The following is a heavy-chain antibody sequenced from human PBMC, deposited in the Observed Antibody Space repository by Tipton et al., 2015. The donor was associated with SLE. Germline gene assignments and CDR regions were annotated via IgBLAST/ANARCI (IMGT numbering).Heavy chain of an antibody. D-gene: IGHD6-6*01. CDR1: GGSISSSSYY. CDR3: ARREAALPFDY. V-gene: IGHV4-39*07. CDR2: IYYSGST. J-gene: IGHJ4*02. Sequence: TLSLTCTVSGGSISSSSYYWGWIRQPPGKGLEWIGSIYYSGSTDYNPSLKSRVTISVDTSKNQFSLKLSSVTAADTAVYYCARREAALPFDYWGQGTLVTVSS.